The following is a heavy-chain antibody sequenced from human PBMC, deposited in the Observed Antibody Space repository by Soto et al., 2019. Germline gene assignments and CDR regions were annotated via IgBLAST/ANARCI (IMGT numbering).Heavy chain of an antibody. J-gene: IGHJ3*01. D-gene: IGHD2-2*01. CDR3: AREAGYCSRTSCYRCAFDP. CDR2: INTDGATS. Sequence: EVQLVESGGDLVQPGGSLRLSCAASGFTFTGHWMHWVRQVPGKGLEWVSRINTDGATSAYADSVKGRFTISRDNAKNTPYLQMNAQRAEDRAVYYCAREAGYCSRTSCYRCAFDPWGQGTTVTVSS. V-gene: IGHV3-74*03. CDR1: GFTFTGHW.